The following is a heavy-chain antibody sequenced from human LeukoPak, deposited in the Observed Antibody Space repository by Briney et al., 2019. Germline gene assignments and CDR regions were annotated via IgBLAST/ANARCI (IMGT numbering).Heavy chain of an antibody. CDR1: GGSISSSSYC. CDR3: AQKAPYSPGYSQH. Sequence: SETLSLTCTVSGGSISSSSYCWGWIRQPPGKGLEWIGSIYYSGSTYYNPSLKSRVTISVDTAKNQFSLRLSSVTAADTAVYYCAQKAPYSPGYSQHWGQGTLVTVSS. V-gene: IGHV4-39*07. J-gene: IGHJ1*01. CDR2: IYYSGST. D-gene: IGHD2-15*01.